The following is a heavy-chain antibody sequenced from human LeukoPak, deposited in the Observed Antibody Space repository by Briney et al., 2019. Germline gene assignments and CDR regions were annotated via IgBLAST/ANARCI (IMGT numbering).Heavy chain of an antibody. V-gene: IGHV4-34*01. D-gene: IGHD2-15*01. CDR1: GGSISSYY. Sequence: SETLSLTCTVSGGSISSYYWSWIRQPPGKGLEWIGEINHSGSTNYNPSLKSRVTISVDTSKNQFSLKLSSVTAADTAVYYCARVYCSGGSCGRYYYYYYVDVWGKGTTVTVSS. CDR2: INHSGST. CDR3: ARVYCSGGSCGRYYYYYYVDV. J-gene: IGHJ6*03.